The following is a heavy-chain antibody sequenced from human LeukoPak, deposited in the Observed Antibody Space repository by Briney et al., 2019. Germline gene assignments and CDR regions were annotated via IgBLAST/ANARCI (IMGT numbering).Heavy chain of an antibody. V-gene: IGHV4-59*08. CDR3: ARHIGGGIEDMDV. CDR2: IYVTGST. D-gene: IGHD3-16*02. CDR1: GGSIGAYY. J-gene: IGHJ6*03. Sequence: SETLSLTCTVSGGSIGAYYWSWVRQSPGKGLEWIGYIYVTGSTRYNPYLQSRVTISVDTSRNQFFLKMSSVTAADTAVYYCARHIGGGIEDMDVWGKGTKVTVSS.